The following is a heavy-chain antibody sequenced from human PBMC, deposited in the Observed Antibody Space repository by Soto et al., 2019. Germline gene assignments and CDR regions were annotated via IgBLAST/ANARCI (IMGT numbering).Heavy chain of an antibody. D-gene: IGHD3-22*01. CDR3: ARAVTMRAIGYAFDI. CDR2: IIPILGIA. CDR1: GGTFSSYT. J-gene: IGHJ3*02. Sequence: SVKVSCKASGGTFSSYTISWVRQAPGQGLGWMGRIIPILGIANYAQKFQGRVTITADKSTSTAYMELSSLRSEDTAVYYCARAVTMRAIGYAFDIWGQGTMVTVSS. V-gene: IGHV1-69*02.